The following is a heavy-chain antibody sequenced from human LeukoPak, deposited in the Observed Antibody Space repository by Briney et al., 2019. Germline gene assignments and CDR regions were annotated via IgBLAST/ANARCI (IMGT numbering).Heavy chain of an antibody. Sequence: GRSLRLSCAASGFTFSSYGMHWVRQAPGKGLEWVAVISYDGSNKYYADSVKGRFTISRDNSKNTLYLQMKSLRAEDTAVYYCAKGGGYEAQYYYYYLDVWGKGTTVTISS. CDR3: AKGGGYEAQYYYYYLDV. J-gene: IGHJ6*03. D-gene: IGHD5-12*01. CDR1: GFTFSSYG. CDR2: ISYDGSNK. V-gene: IGHV3-30*18.